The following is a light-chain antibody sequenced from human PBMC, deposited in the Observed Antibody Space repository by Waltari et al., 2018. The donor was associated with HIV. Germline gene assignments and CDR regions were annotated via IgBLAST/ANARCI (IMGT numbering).Light chain of an antibody. J-gene: IGLJ3*02. CDR2: DVS. V-gene: IGLV2-11*01. CDR3: CSYAGSYSFL. Sequence: QSALTQPRSVSGSPGQSVTISCTGTSSDVGGYNYVSWYQQHPGQAPKVIIYDVSKWPSGVPDRFSGSKSGNTASLTISGLQAEDEADYYCCSYAGSYSFLFGGGTHLTVL. CDR1: SSDVGGYNY.